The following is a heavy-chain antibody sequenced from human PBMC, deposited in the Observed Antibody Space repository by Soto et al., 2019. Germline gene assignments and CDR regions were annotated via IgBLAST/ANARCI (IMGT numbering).Heavy chain of an antibody. CDR2: ISSSSSYI. V-gene: IGHV3-21*01. Sequence: PRWSLRLSCAASVFTFSSYSMNWFRQAPGKGLEWVSSISSSSSYIYYADSVKGRFTISRDNAKNSLYLQMNSLRAEDTAVYYCAREKQQLEFNWFDPWGQGTLVTVSS. CDR3: AREKQQLEFNWFDP. J-gene: IGHJ5*02. D-gene: IGHD6-13*01. CDR1: VFTFSSYS.